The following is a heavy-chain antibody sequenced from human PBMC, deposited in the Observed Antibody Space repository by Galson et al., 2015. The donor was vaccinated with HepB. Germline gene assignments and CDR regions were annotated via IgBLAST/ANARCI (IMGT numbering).Heavy chain of an antibody. Sequence: SLRLSCAASGFSFSDHGMNWVRQAPGKGLQWVALIRFDGTYTYYADSVKGRFTISRDDSKNTVYLQMNSLRAEDTAVYYCAKDLLSRVNYGGGPFDVWGQGTMVTFSS. J-gene: IGHJ3*01. CDR1: GFSFSDHG. D-gene: IGHD4-23*01. V-gene: IGHV3-30*02. CDR3: AKDLLSRVNYGGGPFDV. CDR2: IRFDGTYT.